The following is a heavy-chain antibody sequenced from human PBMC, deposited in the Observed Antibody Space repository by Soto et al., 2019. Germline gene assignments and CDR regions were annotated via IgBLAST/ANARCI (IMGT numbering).Heavy chain of an antibody. CDR2: ISSSSSYI. D-gene: IGHD2-8*01. Sequence: GGSLRLSCAASGFTFSSYSMNWVRQAPGKELEWVSSISSSSSYIYYADSVKGRFTISRDNAKNSLYLQMNSLRAEDTAVYYCARDEEYCTNGVCYNYYYYGMDVWGQGTTVTVSS. CDR3: ARDEEYCTNGVCYNYYYYGMDV. CDR1: GFTFSSYS. V-gene: IGHV3-21*01. J-gene: IGHJ6*02.